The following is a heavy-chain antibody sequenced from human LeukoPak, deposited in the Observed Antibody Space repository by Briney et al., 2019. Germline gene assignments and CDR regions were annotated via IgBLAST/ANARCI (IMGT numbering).Heavy chain of an antibody. J-gene: IGHJ3*02. CDR3: AREKQWLPQGQAFDI. CDR1: GYTFTSYY. D-gene: IGHD6-19*01. CDR2: INPSGGST. Sequence: ASVKVSCKASGYTFTSYYMHWVRQAPGQGLEWMGIINPSGGSTSYAQKFQGRVTMTRDTSTSTVYMELSSLRSEDTAVYYCAREKQWLPQGQAFDIWGQGTMVTVSS. V-gene: IGHV1-46*01.